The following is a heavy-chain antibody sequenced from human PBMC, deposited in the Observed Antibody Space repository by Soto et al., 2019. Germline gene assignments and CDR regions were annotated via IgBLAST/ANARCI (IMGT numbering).Heavy chain of an antibody. D-gene: IGHD6-25*01. CDR1: GFSFSSYG. CDR2: VWFDGSNK. Sequence: QVQLVESGGGVVQPGESTRLSCAASGFSFSSYGMHWVRQGPGMGLEWVAVVWFDGSNKYYADSVKGRFTISRDNSKNMMYLEMNSLRDEDTAVYYCARELLYGTGCYNFHYYGMDVWGQGTTVTVSS. J-gene: IGHJ6*01. V-gene: IGHV3-33*01. CDR3: ARELLYGTGCYNFHYYGMDV.